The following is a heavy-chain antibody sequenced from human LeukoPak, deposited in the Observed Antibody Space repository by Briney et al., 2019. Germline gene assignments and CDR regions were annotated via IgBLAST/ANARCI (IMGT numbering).Heavy chain of an antibody. J-gene: IGHJ4*02. Sequence: GGSLRLSCAASGFTFSSYSMNWVRQAPGKGLEWVSYISSSSSTIYYAASVKGRFTISRDNAKNSLYLQMNSLRDEDTAVYYCARPLYSGSYGSHDYWGQGTLVTVSS. D-gene: IGHD1-26*01. CDR2: ISSSSSTI. CDR3: ARPLYSGSYGSHDY. V-gene: IGHV3-48*02. CDR1: GFTFSSYS.